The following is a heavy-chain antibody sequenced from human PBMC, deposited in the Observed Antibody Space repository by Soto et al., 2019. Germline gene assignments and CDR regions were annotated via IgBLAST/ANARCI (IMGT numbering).Heavy chain of an antibody. V-gene: IGHV1-3*01. CDR2: INAGNGNT. J-gene: IGHJ5*02. Sequence: PSVKFYCKASGYTFTIYAMHWVRQAPGQRLEWMGWINAGNGNTKYSQKFQGRVTITRDTSASTAYMELSSLRSEDTAVYYCARDLMIAVAGTVNWFDPWGQGTLVTVSS. CDR1: GYTFTIYA. D-gene: IGHD6-19*01. CDR3: ARDLMIAVAGTVNWFDP.